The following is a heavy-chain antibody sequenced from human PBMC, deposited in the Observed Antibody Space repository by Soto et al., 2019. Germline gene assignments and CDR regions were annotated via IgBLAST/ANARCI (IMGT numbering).Heavy chain of an antibody. CDR3: ARLHGSSPYYYYYMDV. D-gene: IGHD1-26*01. J-gene: IGHJ6*03. V-gene: IGHV5-51*01. CDR1: GYSFTSYW. Sequence: GESLKISCKGSGYSFTSYWIGWVRQMPGKGLEWMGIIYPGDSDTRYSPSFQGQVTISADKSISTAYLQWSSLKASDTAMYYCARLHGSSPYYYYYMDVWGKGTTVTVSS. CDR2: IYPGDSDT.